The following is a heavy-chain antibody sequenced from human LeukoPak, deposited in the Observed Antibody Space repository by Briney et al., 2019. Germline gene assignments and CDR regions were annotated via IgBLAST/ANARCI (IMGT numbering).Heavy chain of an antibody. CDR1: GFTLSSNA. Sequence: GGSLRLSCAAYGFTLSSNAMSWVRQAPGQGLEWVSALSGSGGSTYYADSVKGRLNISRDNSKNTLYLQMNSLRAEDKAVYYCAKDPAVAGLLDIWGQGTMVTVSS. J-gene: IGHJ3*02. CDR2: LSGSGGST. V-gene: IGHV3-23*01. CDR3: AKDPAVAGLLDI. D-gene: IGHD6-19*01.